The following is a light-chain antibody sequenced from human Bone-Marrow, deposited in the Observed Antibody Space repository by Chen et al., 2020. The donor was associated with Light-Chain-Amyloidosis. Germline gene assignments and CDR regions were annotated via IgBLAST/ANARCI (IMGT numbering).Light chain of an antibody. CDR1: DLPTKY. Sequence: SYELTQPPSASVSPGQPARITCSGEDLPTKYAYWYKQKPGNAPVLVVHRDTERHSGISERFSGSSSGTTATLTIRGVQAEDEADYHCQSADSSGTYEVIFGGGTKLTVL. CDR3: QSADSSGTYEVI. V-gene: IGLV3-25*03. CDR2: RDT. J-gene: IGLJ2*01.